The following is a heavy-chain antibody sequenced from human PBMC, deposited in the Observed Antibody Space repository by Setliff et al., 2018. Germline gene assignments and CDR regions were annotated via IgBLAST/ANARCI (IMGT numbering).Heavy chain of an antibody. D-gene: IGHD2-15*01. CDR2: IYPGDSDT. J-gene: IGHJ3*02. V-gene: IGHV5-51*01. CDR1: GYSFTNYW. CDR3: ARLEGYRSGGSCYPGAFDI. Sequence: PGESLKISCKRSGYSFTNYWIGWVRQMPGKGLEWMGIIYPGDSDTRYSPSFQGQVTISVDKSITTAYLQWSSLKASDTAMYYCARLEGYRSGGSCYPGAFDIWGQGTMVTVSS.